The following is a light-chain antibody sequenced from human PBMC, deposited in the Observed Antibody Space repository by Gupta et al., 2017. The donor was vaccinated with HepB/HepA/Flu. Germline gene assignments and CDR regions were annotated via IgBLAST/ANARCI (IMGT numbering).Light chain of an antibody. J-gene: IGKJ2*04. CDR3: MQALQTPCS. V-gene: IGKV2-28*01. CDR1: QSLLHSNGYNY. CDR2: FVS. Sequence: IVLTQSPLSLPVTPGEPASISCRSSQSLLHSNGYNYLDWYLQKPGQSPQLLIYFVSNRASGVPDRFSGSGSGTDFTLKISRVEAEDVGVYYCMQALQTPCSFGQGTKLEIK.